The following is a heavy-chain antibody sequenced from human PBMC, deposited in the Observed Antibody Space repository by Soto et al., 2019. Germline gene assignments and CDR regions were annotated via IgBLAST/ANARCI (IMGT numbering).Heavy chain of an antibody. CDR1: GGTFSSYA. Sequence: SVKVSCKASGGTFSSYAISWVRQAPGQGLEWMGGIIPIFGTANYAQKFQGRVTITADKSTSTAHMELSSLRSEDTAVYYCARSYYDILTGYYGPRAEYFQHWGQGTLVTVSS. J-gene: IGHJ1*01. D-gene: IGHD3-9*01. CDR3: ARSYYDILTGYYGPRAEYFQH. V-gene: IGHV1-69*06. CDR2: IIPIFGTA.